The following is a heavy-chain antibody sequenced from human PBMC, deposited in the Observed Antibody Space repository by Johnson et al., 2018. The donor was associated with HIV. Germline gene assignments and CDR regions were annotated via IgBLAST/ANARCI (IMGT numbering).Heavy chain of an antibody. V-gene: IGHV3-33*06. Sequence: QVQLVESGGGVVQPGRSLRLSCAASGFTFSSYGMHWVRQTPGKGLQWVAAIWYDGNKKYYADSVEGRFTISRDNSRNTLYLQMNSLRTEDTAVYYCAKVRCGGDCLDAFDIWGQGTMVTVSS. J-gene: IGHJ3*02. CDR3: AKVRCGGDCLDAFDI. CDR1: GFTFSSYG. D-gene: IGHD2-21*02. CDR2: IWYDGNKK.